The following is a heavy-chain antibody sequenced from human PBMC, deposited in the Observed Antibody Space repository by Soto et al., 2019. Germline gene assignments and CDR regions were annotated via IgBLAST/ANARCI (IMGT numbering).Heavy chain of an antibody. CDR3: ARGTPIAVAGQIDY. CDR1: GFTFSSYG. V-gene: IGHV3-33*01. D-gene: IGHD6-19*01. J-gene: IGHJ4*02. Sequence: QVQLVESGGGVVQPGRSLRLSCAASGFTFSSYGMHWVRQAPGKGLEWVAVIWYDGSNKYYADSVKGRFTISRDNSKNTLHLQMNSLRAEDTAVYYCARGTPIAVAGQIDYWGQGTLVTVSS. CDR2: IWYDGSNK.